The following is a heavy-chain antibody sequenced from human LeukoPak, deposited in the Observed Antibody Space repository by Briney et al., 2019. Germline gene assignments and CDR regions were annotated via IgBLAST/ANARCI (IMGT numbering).Heavy chain of an antibody. D-gene: IGHD1-1*01. V-gene: IGHV4-59*12. CDR1: GGSISTYY. J-gene: IGHJ4*02. CDR3: ARESPGGTGTGSY. Sequence: KPSETLSLTCTVSGGSISTYYWSWIRQPPGKGLEWIGYIYYSGSTNYNPSLKSRVTISVDRSKNQFSLKLSSVTAADTAVYYCARESPGGTGTGSYWGQGTLVTVS. CDR2: IYYSGST.